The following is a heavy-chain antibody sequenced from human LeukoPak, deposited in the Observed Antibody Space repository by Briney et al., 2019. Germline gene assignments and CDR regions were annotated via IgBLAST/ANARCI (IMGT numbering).Heavy chain of an antibody. V-gene: IGHV4-39*01. D-gene: IGHD6-13*01. Sequence: SETLSLTCTVSGGSISSSSYYWGWIRQPPGKGLEWIGSIYYSGSTYHNPSLKSRVTISVDTSKNQFSLKLSSVTAADTAVYYCARQWAAAGPDDYWGQGTLVTVSS. CDR2: IYYSGST. J-gene: IGHJ4*02. CDR3: ARQWAAAGPDDY. CDR1: GGSISSSSYY.